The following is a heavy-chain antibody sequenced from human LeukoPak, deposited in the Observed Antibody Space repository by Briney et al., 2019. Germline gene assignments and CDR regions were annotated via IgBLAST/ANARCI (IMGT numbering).Heavy chain of an antibody. Sequence: GGSLRLACAASVFTFSTYDMGWVRLAPGKGLEWVAFIRYDGNNKNYADCVKGRFTISGDNSKNTLHLQMNSLRAEDSAVYHCAKGYCSGAGCYSRGYYYYYYMDVWGTGTTVTISS. J-gene: IGHJ6*03. V-gene: IGHV3-30*02. CDR2: IRYDGNNK. CDR3: AKGYCSGAGCYSRGYYYYYYMDV. CDR1: VFTFSTYD. D-gene: IGHD2-15*01.